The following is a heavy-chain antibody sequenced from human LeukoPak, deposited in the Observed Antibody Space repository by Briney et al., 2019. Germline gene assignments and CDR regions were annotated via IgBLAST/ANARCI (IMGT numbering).Heavy chain of an antibody. V-gene: IGHV4-34*01. J-gene: IGHJ3*02. CDR1: GGPFSGYF. D-gene: IGHD1-26*01. CDR2: INHSGNT. Sequence: PSETLSLTCAVYGGPFSGYFWSWLRQPPAKGLEWIGEINHSGNTNYNPSLKSRVIISVDKSKNQFSLKLNSVTAADTAVYYCAFWQRGFNAFDIWGQGTVVTVSS. CDR3: AFWQRGFNAFDI.